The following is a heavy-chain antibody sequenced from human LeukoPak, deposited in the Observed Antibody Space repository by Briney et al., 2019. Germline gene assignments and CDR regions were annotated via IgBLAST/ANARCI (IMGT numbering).Heavy chain of an antibody. D-gene: IGHD3-16*02. CDR2: IYYSGST. V-gene: IGHV4-59*01. CDR1: GGSISSYY. Sequence: SETLSLTCTVSGGSISSYYWSWIRQPPGKGLEWIGYIYYSGSTNYNPSLKSRVTISVDTSKNQFSLKLSSVTAADTAVYYCARNENYDYVWGSYRYNLGFDYWGQGTLVTVSS. CDR3: ARNENYDYVWGSYRYNLGFDY. J-gene: IGHJ4*02.